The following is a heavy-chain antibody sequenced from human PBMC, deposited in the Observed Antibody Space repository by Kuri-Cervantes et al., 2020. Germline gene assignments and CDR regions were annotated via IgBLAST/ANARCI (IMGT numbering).Heavy chain of an antibody. V-gene: IGHV4-59*01. Sequence: SETLSLTCTVSGGSISSYYWSWIRQPPGKGLEWIGYIYYSGGTNYNPSLKSRVTISVDTSKNQFSLKLSSVTAADTAVYYCARDRSYYCSSTSCPDDAFDIWGQGTMVTVSS. D-gene: IGHD2-2*01. CDR3: ARDRSYYCSSTSCPDDAFDI. J-gene: IGHJ3*02. CDR1: GGSISSYY. CDR2: IYYSGGT.